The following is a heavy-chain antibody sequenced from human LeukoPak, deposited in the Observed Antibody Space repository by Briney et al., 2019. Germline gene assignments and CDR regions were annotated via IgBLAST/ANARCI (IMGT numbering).Heavy chain of an antibody. V-gene: IGHV3-21*06. CDR2: ISGSSRYI. CDR3: ARERTGYTRAWSKDH. J-gene: IGHJ4*02. CDR1: GVTFSSYN. Sequence: GGSLRLSCAASGVTFSSYNMNWVRRALGEGREWVSSISGSSRYIYYADSLKGRFTITRDNAKNSMYLQMNSLRVEDTAVYYCARERTGYTRAWSKDHWGQGTLVTVSS. D-gene: IGHD5-24*01.